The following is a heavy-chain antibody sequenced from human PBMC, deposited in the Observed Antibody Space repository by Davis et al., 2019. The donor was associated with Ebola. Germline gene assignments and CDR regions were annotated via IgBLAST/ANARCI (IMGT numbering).Heavy chain of an antibody. CDR3: ARERIMTTVTTALGY. CDR1: GGTFSSYA. J-gene: IGHJ4*02. Sequence: SVKVSCKASGGTFSSYAISWVRQAPGQGLEWMGGVIPIFGTANYAQKFQGRVTITADESTSTAYMELSSLRSEDTAVYYCARERIMTTVTTALGYWGQGTLVTVSS. V-gene: IGHV1-69*13. CDR2: VIPIFGTA. D-gene: IGHD4-17*01.